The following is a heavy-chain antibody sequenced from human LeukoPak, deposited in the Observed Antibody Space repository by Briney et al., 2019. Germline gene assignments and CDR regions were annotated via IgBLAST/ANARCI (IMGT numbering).Heavy chain of an antibody. CDR2: ISSSSSTI. D-gene: IGHD6-19*01. CDR3: ARDRYSSGWYYIDF. CDR1: GFTFSSYS. J-gene: IGHJ4*02. V-gene: IGHV3-48*01. Sequence: GGSLRLSCAASGFTFSSYSMNWVRQAPGKGLEWVSYISSSSSTIYYADSEKGRFTISRDNAKNSLYLQMNSLRAEDTAVYYCARDRYSSGWYYIDFWGQGTLVTVSS.